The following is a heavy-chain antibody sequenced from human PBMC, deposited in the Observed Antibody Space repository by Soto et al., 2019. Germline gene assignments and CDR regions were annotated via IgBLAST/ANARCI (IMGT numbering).Heavy chain of an antibody. J-gene: IGHJ4*02. D-gene: IGHD5-12*01. V-gene: IGHV1-69*08. CDR1: GGTFSRYT. CDR3: ARDLDSGYDWIVGY. Sequence: QVQLVQSGAEVKKPGSSVKVSCEASGGTFSRYTISWVRQAPGQGLEWMGRIDPLVDITNYAQKFQCRVTITADKSASTVYMELRGLRSEDTAIYYCARDLDSGYDWIVGYWGQGTLVTVSS. CDR2: IDPLVDIT.